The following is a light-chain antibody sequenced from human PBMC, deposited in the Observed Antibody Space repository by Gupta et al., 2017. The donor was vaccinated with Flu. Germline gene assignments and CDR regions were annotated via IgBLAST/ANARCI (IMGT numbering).Light chain of an antibody. J-gene: IGKJ4*01. CDR1: QSVRSY. V-gene: IGKV3-11*01. CDR3: QQLSNWPPLT. CDR2: DAS. Sequence: EIVLTQSPATLSLSPGERATLSCRASQSVRSYLAWYQQKPGQAPRLLIHDASNRDTGIPARFSGSGSGSDLTLTISSRELEDFAVYYCQQLSNWPPLTFGRGTKVEIK.